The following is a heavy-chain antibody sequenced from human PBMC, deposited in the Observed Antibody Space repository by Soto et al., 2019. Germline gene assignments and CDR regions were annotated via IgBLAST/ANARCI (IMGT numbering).Heavy chain of an antibody. CDR2: ISSSSSYI. J-gene: IGHJ6*02. Sequence: PGGSLRLSCAASGFTFSSYSTNWVRQAPGKGLEWVSSISSSSSYIYYADSVKGRFTISRDNAKNSLYLQMNSLRAEDTAVYYCAREGVVGATVYYYYYGMDVWGQGTTVTVSS. D-gene: IGHD1-26*01. CDR3: AREGVVGATVYYYYYGMDV. V-gene: IGHV3-21*01. CDR1: GFTFSSYS.